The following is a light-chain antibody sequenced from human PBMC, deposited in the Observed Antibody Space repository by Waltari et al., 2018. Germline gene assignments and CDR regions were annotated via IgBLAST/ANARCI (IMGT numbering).Light chain of an antibody. CDR2: EVT. CDR3: TSYGSSNNFVI. V-gene: IGLV2-8*01. J-gene: IGLJ2*01. Sequence: QSALTQPPSASGSPGQSVTIPCTGTSSDVGGYNYVSWYQQYPDKAPKLIIYEVTKRPSGVPDRFSSSKSGNTASLTVSGLQAEDEADYCCTSYGSSNNFVIFGGGTKLTVL. CDR1: SSDVGGYNY.